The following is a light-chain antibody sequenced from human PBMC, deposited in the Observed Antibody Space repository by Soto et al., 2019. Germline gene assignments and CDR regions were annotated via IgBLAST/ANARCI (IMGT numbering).Light chain of an antibody. CDR2: DVS. Sequence: QSALTQPASVSGSPGQSITISCTGTSSDVGGYNYVSWYQQLPGKAPKLMIYDVSNRPSGVSDRFSGSKSGNTAPLTISGLQAEDEADYYCSSYTSSGTLVFGGGTKLTVL. CDR1: SSDVGGYNY. J-gene: IGLJ3*02. V-gene: IGLV2-14*01. CDR3: SSYTSSGTLV.